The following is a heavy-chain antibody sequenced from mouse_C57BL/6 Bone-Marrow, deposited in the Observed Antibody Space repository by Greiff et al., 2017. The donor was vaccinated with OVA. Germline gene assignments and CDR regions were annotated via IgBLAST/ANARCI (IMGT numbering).Heavy chain of an antibody. CDR1: GYTFTSYG. CDR3: ARSGYDYDWFAY. D-gene: IGHD2-4*01. J-gene: IGHJ3*01. CDR2: IHPRSGNT. Sequence: QVQLQQSGAELARPGASVKLSCKASGYTFTSYGISWVKQRTGQGLEWIGEIHPRSGNTYYNEKFKGKATLTADKSSSTAYMELRSLTSEDSAVYFCARSGYDYDWFAYWGQGTLVTVSA. V-gene: IGHV1-81*01.